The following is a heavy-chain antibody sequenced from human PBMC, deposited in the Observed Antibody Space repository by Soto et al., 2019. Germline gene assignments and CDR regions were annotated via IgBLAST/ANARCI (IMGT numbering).Heavy chain of an antibody. CDR1: GGSISSSSYY. J-gene: IGHJ4*02. CDR3: ARHSTAAIPGFDY. D-gene: IGHD2-2*01. Sequence: PSETLSLTCTVSGGSISSSSYYWGWIRQPPGKGLEWIGSIYYSGSTYYNPSLKSRVTISVDTSKNQFSLKLSSVTAADTAVYYCARHSTAAIPGFDYWGQGTLVTVSS. V-gene: IGHV4-39*01. CDR2: IYYSGST.